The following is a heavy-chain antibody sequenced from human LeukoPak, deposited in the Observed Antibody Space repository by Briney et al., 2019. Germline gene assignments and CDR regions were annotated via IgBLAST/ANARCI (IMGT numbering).Heavy chain of an antibody. V-gene: IGHV4-59*08. CDR1: GGSISSYY. D-gene: IGHD2-15*01. CDR3: ARQGGCSGGSCYSGFDP. CDR2: IYYSGST. J-gene: IGHJ5*02. Sequence: SETLSLTSTVSGGSISSYYWSWIRQPPGKGLEWTGYIYYSGSTNYNPSLKSRVTISVDTSKNQFSLKLSSVTAADTAVYYCARQGGCSGGSCYSGFDPWGQGTLVTVSS.